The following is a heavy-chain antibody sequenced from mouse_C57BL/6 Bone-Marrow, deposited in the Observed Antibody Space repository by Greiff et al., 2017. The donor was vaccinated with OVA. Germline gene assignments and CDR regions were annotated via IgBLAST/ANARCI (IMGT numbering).Heavy chain of an antibody. CDR2: INPSSGYT. CDR1: GYTFTSYW. D-gene: IGHD2-4*01. V-gene: IGHV1-7*01. CDR3: AEYDYDAMDY. J-gene: IGHJ4*01. Sequence: QVQLQQPGAELVKPGASVKLSCKASGYTFTSYWMHWVKQRPGQGLEWIGYINPSSGYTKYNQKFKDKATLTAAKSSSTAYMQLSSLTYEDSADYYCAEYDYDAMDYWGQGPSVTVSS.